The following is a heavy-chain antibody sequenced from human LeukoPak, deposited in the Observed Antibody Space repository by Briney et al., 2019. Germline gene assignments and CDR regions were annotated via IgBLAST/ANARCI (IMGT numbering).Heavy chain of an antibody. CDR2: ISENI. V-gene: IGHV3-69-1*01. CDR3: VREIGRPKTFYFHS. Sequence: PGGSLRLSCTASGFVFSRDNMNWVRQAPGKGLEWVSHISENIYHADSVRGRFTIPRDNAKNSLYLQMSNLRAEDTAVYYCVREIGRPKTFYFHSWGRGTLVIVSS. CDR1: GFVFSRDN. J-gene: IGHJ4*02.